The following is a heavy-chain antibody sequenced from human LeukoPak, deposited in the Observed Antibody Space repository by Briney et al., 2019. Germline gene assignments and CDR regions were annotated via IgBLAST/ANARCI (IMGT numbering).Heavy chain of an antibody. CDR2: ISYDGSNK. V-gene: IGHV3-30-3*01. D-gene: IGHD6-6*01. J-gene: IGHJ3*02. Sequence: GGSLRLSCAASGFTFSSYAMHWFRQAPGKGLEWVAVISYDGSNKYYAASVKGSFPISRDNSKNTLYLQMNRLRGADMAVYYCARDRSSFSYDFDIWGQGTMVTVSS. CDR1: GFTFSSYA. CDR3: ARDRSSFSYDFDI.